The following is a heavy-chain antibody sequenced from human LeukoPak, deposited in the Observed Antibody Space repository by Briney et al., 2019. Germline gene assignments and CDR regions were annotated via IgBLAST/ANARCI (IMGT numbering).Heavy chain of an antibody. CDR2: MTAVSGTT. CDR3: ASRDYFDY. V-gene: IGHV3-48*02. CDR1: GFPFSTKR. Sequence: PGGPLRLSCAVSGFPFSTKRMHWLRQAPRKGREWVSYMTAVSGTTYHADSVKGRFTISRENVKNSLYLQMDSRRDGDTAVYYCASRDYFDYWGQGTLVTVSS. J-gene: IGHJ4*02.